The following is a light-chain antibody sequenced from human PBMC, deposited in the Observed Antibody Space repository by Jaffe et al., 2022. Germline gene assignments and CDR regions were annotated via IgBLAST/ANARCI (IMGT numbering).Light chain of an antibody. J-gene: IGKJ3*01. CDR2: KVS. Sequence: EVVMTQSPLSLSVTLGQPASISCRSSQSLVHSDGNTYLNWFQQRPGQSPRRLIYKVSNRDSGVPDRFSGSGSGTDFTLKISRVEAEDVAVYYCMQGTHWPPAFGPGTKVDIK. CDR1: QSLVHSDGNTY. V-gene: IGKV2-30*02. CDR3: MQGTHWPPA.